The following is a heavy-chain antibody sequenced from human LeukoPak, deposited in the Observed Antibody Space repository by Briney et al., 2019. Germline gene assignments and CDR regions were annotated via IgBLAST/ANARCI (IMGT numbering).Heavy chain of an antibody. J-gene: IGHJ4*02. V-gene: IGHV3-23*01. CDR3: AKQNYYGSGTDQTDYFDY. CDR2: ISGSGGST. CDR1: GFTFSSYA. Sequence: GGSLRLSCAASGFTFSSYAMSWVRQAPGKGLEWVSAISGSGGSTYYADSVKGRFTISRDNSKNTLYLQMNSLRAEDTAVYYCAKQNYYGSGTDQTDYFDYWGQGTLVTVSS. D-gene: IGHD3-10*01.